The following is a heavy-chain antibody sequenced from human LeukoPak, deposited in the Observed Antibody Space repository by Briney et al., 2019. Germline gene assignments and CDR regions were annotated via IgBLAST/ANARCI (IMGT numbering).Heavy chain of an antibody. Sequence: PSETLSLTCSVSGGSISSLYWSWIRQPAGKGLEWIGRIYSSGSTNYNPSLKSRLTMSVDTSKNQFSLRLSSVTAADTAVYYCARVLGWAGFDYWGQGTLVTVSS. CDR2: IYSSGST. CDR1: GGSISSLY. J-gene: IGHJ4*02. D-gene: IGHD6-19*01. CDR3: ARVLGWAGFDY. V-gene: IGHV4-4*07.